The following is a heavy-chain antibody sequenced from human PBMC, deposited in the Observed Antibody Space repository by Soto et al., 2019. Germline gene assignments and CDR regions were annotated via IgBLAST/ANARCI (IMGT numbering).Heavy chain of an antibody. V-gene: IGHV1-3*01. CDR1: GYTFTSYA. D-gene: IGHD3-22*01. Sequence: ASVKVSCKASGYTFTSYAMHWVRQAPGQRLEWMGWINAGNGNTKYSQKFQGRVTITRDTSASTAYMELSSLRSEDTAVYYCARDLYYYDSSGYYGWFDPWGQGTLVTV. J-gene: IGHJ5*02. CDR3: ARDLYYYDSSGYYGWFDP. CDR2: INAGNGNT.